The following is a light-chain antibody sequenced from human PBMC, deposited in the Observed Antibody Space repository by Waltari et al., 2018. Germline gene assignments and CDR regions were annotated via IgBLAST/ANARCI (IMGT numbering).Light chain of an antibody. J-gene: IGKJ4*01. CDR1: QYIGDY. CDR2: EAS. V-gene: IGKV3-11*01. CDR3: QNRRNWPLLT. Sequence: VLTQSPATLSFSPGDRATLSCRASQYIGDYFAWYQQKPGQAPRPLMSEASNRATGGADRFSASGSGTDFTLTVSSLEPEDFAVYYCQNRRNWPLLTFGGGTKVEIK.